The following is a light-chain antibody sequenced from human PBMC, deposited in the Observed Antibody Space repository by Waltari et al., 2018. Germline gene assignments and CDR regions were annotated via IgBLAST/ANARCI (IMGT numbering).Light chain of an antibody. CDR3: QQYNKWPPIT. V-gene: IGKV3-15*01. CDR1: QDVGTN. Sequence: EVVLTQTPATLSVSPGERATLSCRANQDVGTNLAWYQQKPGRPPRLPIDGASSRATTSPARFSGSGSGTEFTLTISSLQSEDFAVYYCQQYNKWPPITFGQGTRLDIK. J-gene: IGKJ5*01. CDR2: GAS.